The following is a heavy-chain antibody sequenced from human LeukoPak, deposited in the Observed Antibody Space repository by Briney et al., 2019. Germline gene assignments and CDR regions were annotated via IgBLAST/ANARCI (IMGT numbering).Heavy chain of an antibody. CDR3: ARDSYDILTGSPYGMDV. J-gene: IGHJ6*04. CDR1: GYTFTSYG. Sequence: ASVKVSCKASGYTFTSYGISWVRQAPGQGLEWMGWISAYNGNTNYAQKLQGRVTMTTDTSTSTAYMELRSLRSDDTAVYYRARDSYDILTGSPYGMDVWGKGTTVTVSS. V-gene: IGHV1-18*04. CDR2: ISAYNGNT. D-gene: IGHD3-9*01.